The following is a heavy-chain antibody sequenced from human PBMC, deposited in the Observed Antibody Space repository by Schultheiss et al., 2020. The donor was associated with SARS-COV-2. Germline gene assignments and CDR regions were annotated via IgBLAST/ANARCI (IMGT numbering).Heavy chain of an antibody. CDR2: INHSGST. CDR1: GGSFSGYY. J-gene: IGHJ4*02. V-gene: IGHV4-34*01. Sequence: SETLSLTCTVYGGSFSGYYWSWIRQPPGKGLEWIGEINHSGSTNYNPSLKSRVTISVDTPKNQFSLKVRSVTAADTAVYYCAREVVYGDSMIDYWGQGTLVTVSS. D-gene: IGHD4-17*01. CDR3: AREVVYGDSMIDY.